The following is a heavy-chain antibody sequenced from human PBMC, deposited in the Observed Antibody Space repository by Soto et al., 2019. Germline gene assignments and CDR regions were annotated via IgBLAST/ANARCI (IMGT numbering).Heavy chain of an antibody. J-gene: IGHJ4*02. CDR3: AEKLSSSNYMCPFDS. CDR1: GYTFISYY. V-gene: IGHV1-46*01. CDR2: FNPTSGST. Sequence: ASVKVSCKASGYTFISYYIHWVRQAPGQGLEWMGIFNPTSGSTNYAQKFQGRVTLTMDTSTRTVYMELSSLRFDDTAVYYCAEKLSSSNYMCPFDSWGQGVLVTVSS. D-gene: IGHD6-6*01.